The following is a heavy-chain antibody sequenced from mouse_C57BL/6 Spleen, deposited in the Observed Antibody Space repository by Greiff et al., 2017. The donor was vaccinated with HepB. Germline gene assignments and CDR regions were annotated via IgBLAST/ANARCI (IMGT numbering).Heavy chain of an antibody. V-gene: IGHV1-63*01. CDR1: GYTFTNYW. Sequence: QVQLKESGAELVRPGTSVKMSCKASGYTFTNYWIGWAKQRPGHGLEWIGDIYPGGGYTNYNEKFKGKATLTADKSSSTAYMQFSSLTSEDSAIYYCARGYSNYADYYAMDYWGQGTSVTVSS. CDR3: ARGYSNYADYYAMDY. D-gene: IGHD2-5*01. J-gene: IGHJ4*01. CDR2: IYPGGGYT.